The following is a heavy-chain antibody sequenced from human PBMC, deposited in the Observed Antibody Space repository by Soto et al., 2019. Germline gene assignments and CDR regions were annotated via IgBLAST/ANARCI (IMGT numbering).Heavy chain of an antibody. CDR2: ISYDGSSK. J-gene: IGHJ5*02. Sequence: GGSLRLSCAASGFTFSSYAMHWVRQAPGKGLEWVAIISYDGSSKYYADSVRGRFTISRDNSKNTLYLQMNSLRAEDTAVYYCAREVRPYLAEEYNWFDPWGQGTLVTVSS. V-gene: IGHV3-30-3*01. CDR3: AREVRPYLAEEYNWFDP. CDR1: GFTFSSYA. D-gene: IGHD3-10*01.